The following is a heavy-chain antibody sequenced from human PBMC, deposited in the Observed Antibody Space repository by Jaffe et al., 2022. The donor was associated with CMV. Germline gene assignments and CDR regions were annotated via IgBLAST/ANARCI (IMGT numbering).Heavy chain of an antibody. V-gene: IGHV4-59*08. Sequence: QVQLQESGPGLVKPSETLSLTCTVSGGSMNSYHWTWIRQPPGKGLEWVAYIHSSGSPNYNPSLTSRATISVDTPKNQFSLKLSSVTAADTAIYYCARLRGDEGGNSGSLDYWGQGILVTVSS. D-gene: IGHD2-21*02. CDR1: GGSMNSYH. J-gene: IGHJ4*02. CDR2: IHSSGSP. CDR3: ARLRGDEGGNSGSLDY.